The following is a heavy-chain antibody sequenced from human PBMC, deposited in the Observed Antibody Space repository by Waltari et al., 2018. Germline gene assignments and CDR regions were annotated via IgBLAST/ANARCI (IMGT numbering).Heavy chain of an antibody. J-gene: IGHJ4*02. D-gene: IGHD6-19*01. CDR1: GGSISSYY. CDR3: ARYWGQSGGYSSGWYPLAHYFDY. V-gene: IGHV4-59*01. Sequence: QVQLQESGPGLVKPSETLSLTCTVSGGSISSYYWSWIRQPPGKGLEWIGYIYYSGSTNYNPPLKSRVTISVDTSKNQFSLKLSSVTAADTAVYYCARYWGQSGGYSSGWYPLAHYFDYWGQGTLVTVSS. CDR2: IYYSGST.